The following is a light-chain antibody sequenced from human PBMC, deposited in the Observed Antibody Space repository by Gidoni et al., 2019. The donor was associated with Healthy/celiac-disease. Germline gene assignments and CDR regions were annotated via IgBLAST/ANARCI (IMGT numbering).Light chain of an antibody. CDR1: SSDGGGYHH. V-gene: IGLV2-14*01. CDR3: SSYTSSRTLYV. J-gene: IGLJ1*01. CDR2: VVS. Sequence: QSALTQPASVYGSPGQEITISCTGTSSDGGGYHHVSWTQQHPGKAPKLMIYVVSNLPSGVSNRFSGSKSCNTASLTCSGLQAEDEADYYCSSYTSSRTLYVFGTGTKITGL.